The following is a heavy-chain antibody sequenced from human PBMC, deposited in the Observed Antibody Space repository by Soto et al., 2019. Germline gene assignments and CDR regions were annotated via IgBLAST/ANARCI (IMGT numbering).Heavy chain of an antibody. V-gene: IGHV1-2*02. CDR3: ASNDPGARFDP. J-gene: IGHJ5*02. CDR2: INPNNGAT. Sequence: QVQLVQSGAEVKKPGASVKVSCKAPRYIFTTYFMHWVRQAPGQGLEWMGWINPNNGATHYGLSFQGRVTLTRDTSISKAYMELSSLRSDDTAVYYCASNDPGARFDPWGQGTLVIVSS. CDR1: RYIFTTYF. D-gene: IGHD1-1*01.